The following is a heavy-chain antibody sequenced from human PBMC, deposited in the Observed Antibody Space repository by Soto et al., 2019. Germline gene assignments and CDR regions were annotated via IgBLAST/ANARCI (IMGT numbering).Heavy chain of an antibody. CDR2: VNPRNGDT. CDR3: ARGGSYWARLNDVDY. D-gene: IGHD1-1*01. CDR1: GYTFTSYD. V-gene: IGHV1-8*02. Sequence: QVQLVQSGAEMKKPGASVKVSCKASGYTFTSYDINWVRQAAGQGPEWMGSVNPRNGDTAFAQKYQGRVTVTSNTSMSTVYMELSSLRSDDTAVYYCARGGSYWARLNDVDYWGQGTLVTVSS. J-gene: IGHJ4*02.